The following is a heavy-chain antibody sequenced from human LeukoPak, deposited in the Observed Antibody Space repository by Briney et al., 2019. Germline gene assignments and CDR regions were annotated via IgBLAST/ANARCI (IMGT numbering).Heavy chain of an antibody. V-gene: IGHV1-18*01. CDR1: GYTFTSYG. Sequence: GASVKVSCKASGYTFTSYGISWVRQAPGQGLEWMGWISAYNGNTNYAQKLQGRVTMTTDTSTSTAYMELRSLRSDDTAVYYCARGGLSSSWPTDVINWFDPWGQGTLVTVSS. CDR2: ISAYNGNT. J-gene: IGHJ5*02. CDR3: ARGGLSSSWPTDVINWFDP. D-gene: IGHD6-13*01.